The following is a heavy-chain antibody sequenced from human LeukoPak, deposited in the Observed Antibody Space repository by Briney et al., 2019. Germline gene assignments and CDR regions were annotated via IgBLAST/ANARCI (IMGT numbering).Heavy chain of an antibody. V-gene: IGHV1-46*01. CDR3: ARGGGFITMVRGVMSY. CDR1: GYTFTSYY. D-gene: IGHD3-10*01. CDR2: INPSGGST. J-gene: IGHJ4*02. Sequence: ASVKVSCKASGYTFTSYYMHWVRQAPGQGLEWMGIINPSGGSTSYAQKFQGRVTMTRDTSTSTVYMELGSLRSEDTAVYYCARGGGFITMVRGVMSYWGQGTLVTVSS.